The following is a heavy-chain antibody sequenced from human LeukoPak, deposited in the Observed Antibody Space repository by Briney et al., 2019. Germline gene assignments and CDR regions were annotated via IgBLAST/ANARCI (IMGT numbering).Heavy chain of an antibody. V-gene: IGHV3-21*01. CDR2: ISSSSSYI. Sequence: GGSLRLSCAASGFTFSSYAMNWVRQAPGKGLEWVSSISSSSSYIYYADSVKGRFTISRDNAKNSLYPQMNSLRAEDTAVYYCARGGVAAAGTFLRDWGQGTLVTVSS. CDR3: ARGGVAAAGTFLRD. D-gene: IGHD6-13*01. CDR1: GFTFSSYA. J-gene: IGHJ4*02.